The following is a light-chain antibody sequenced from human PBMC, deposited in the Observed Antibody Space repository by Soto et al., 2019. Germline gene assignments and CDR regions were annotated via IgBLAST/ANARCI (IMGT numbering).Light chain of an antibody. J-gene: IGKJ1*01. CDR2: GAS. CDR3: QQYRT. Sequence: EIVLTQSPGTLSLSPGEKATLSCRASQSVSSNYLALYQEKPGQAPRLLIYGASSRATGIPDRFSGSGSGTDFTLTISRLEPEDFAVYYCQQYRTFGQGTKVDIK. V-gene: IGKV3-20*01. CDR1: QSVSSNY.